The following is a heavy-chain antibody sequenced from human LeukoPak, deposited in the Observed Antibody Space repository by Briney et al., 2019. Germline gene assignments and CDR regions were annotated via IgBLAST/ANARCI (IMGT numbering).Heavy chain of an antibody. J-gene: IGHJ1*01. D-gene: IGHD3-22*01. CDR2: ISVSGNT. Sequence: GGSLRLSCAASGFTLSSYAMSWVRQGPGKGLEWVSAISVSGNTYHADSVKGRFTISRDNSKNTLYLQMNSLRAEDTAVYYCARQDRYRYYYDSSGHISHWGQGTLVTVSS. CDR1: GFTLSSYA. CDR3: ARQDRYRYYYDSSGHISH. V-gene: IGHV3-23*01.